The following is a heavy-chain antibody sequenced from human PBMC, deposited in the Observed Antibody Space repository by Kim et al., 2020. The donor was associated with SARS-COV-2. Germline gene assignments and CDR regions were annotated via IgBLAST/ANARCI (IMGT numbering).Heavy chain of an antibody. CDR3: ARDRGYGDDTFDY. V-gene: IGHV1-18*01. Sequence: ASVKVSCKASGYTFTSYGISWVRQAPGQGLELLGWFGAYNGDTNYAQNLQGRVTLTTDTSTSTAFLELRSLRSDDTAVYFCARDRGYGDDTFDYWGQRTLVTVSS. D-gene: IGHD4-17*01. CDR2: FGAYNGDT. CDR1: GYTFTSYG. J-gene: IGHJ4*02.